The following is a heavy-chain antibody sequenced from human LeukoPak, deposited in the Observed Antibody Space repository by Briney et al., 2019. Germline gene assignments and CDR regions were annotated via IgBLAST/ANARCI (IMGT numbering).Heavy chain of an antibody. V-gene: IGHV4-59*08. CDR2: VFSCGST. Sequence: SETLSLTCTVSGDSISKHYWNWLRQPPGKGLEWIGYVFSCGSTDYNPSLKSRVTISLDTSRNLFSLSLTSVTAADTPVYYCGRHFGGSSGSFYTDYWGQGTLVTVSS. D-gene: IGHD3-10*01. J-gene: IGHJ4*02. CDR1: GDSISKHY. CDR3: GRHFGGSSGSFYTDY.